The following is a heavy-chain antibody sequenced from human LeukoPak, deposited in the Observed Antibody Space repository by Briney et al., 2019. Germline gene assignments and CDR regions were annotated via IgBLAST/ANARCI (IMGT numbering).Heavy chain of an antibody. J-gene: IGHJ6*02. Sequence: SETPSLTCAVYGGSFSGYYWSWIRQPPGKGLEWIGEINHSGSTNYNPSLKSRVTISVDTSKNQFSLKLSSVTAADTAVYYCVRGRRYDFWSGSYYYYGMDVWGQGTTVTVPS. CDR2: INHSGST. CDR1: GGSFSGYY. CDR3: VRGRRYDFWSGSYYYYGMDV. D-gene: IGHD3-3*01. V-gene: IGHV4-34*01.